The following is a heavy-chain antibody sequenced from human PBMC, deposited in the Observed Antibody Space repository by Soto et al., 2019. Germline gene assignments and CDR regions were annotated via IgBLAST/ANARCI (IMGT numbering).Heavy chain of an antibody. CDR2: ISYDGSNK. Sequence: QVQLVESGGGVVQPGRSLRLSCAASGFTFSSYAMHWVRQAPGKGLEWVAVISYDGSNKYYADSVKGRFTISRDNCKNTLYLQMNSLRPEDTAVYYCARATSGWYKDAFDIWGQGTMVTVSS. CDR3: ARATSGWYKDAFDI. V-gene: IGHV3-30-3*01. D-gene: IGHD6-19*01. CDR1: GFTFSSYA. J-gene: IGHJ3*02.